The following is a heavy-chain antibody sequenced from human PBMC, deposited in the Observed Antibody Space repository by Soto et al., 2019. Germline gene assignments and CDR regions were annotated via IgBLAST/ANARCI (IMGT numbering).Heavy chain of an antibody. V-gene: IGHV1-46*01. Sequence: ASVKVSCKASGYTFTSYYMHWLRQAPGQGLEWMGIINPSGGSTSYAQKFQGRVTMTRDTSTSTVYMELSSLRSEDTAVYYCARAVGLAYCGGDCYSGFDYWGQGTLVTVSS. CDR2: INPSGGST. J-gene: IGHJ4*02. D-gene: IGHD2-21*02. CDR1: GYTFTSYY. CDR3: ARAVGLAYCGGDCYSGFDY.